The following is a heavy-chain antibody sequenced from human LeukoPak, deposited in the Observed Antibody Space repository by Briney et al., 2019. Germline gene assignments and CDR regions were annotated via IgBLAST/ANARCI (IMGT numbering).Heavy chain of an antibody. CDR3: YSGYDLPDAFDI. V-gene: IGHV1-69*01. CDR2: IIPIFGTA. D-gene: IGHD5-12*01. Sequence: SVKVSCKASGGTFSSYAISWVRQAPGQGLEWMGGIIPIFGTANYAQKFQGRVTITADESTSTAYMELSSLRSEDTAVYYCYSGYDLPDAFDIWGQGTMVTVSS. CDR1: GGTFSSYA. J-gene: IGHJ3*02.